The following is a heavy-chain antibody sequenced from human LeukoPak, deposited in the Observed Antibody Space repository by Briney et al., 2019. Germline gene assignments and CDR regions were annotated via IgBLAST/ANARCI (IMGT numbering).Heavy chain of an antibody. J-gene: IGHJ4*02. CDR2: TYPGDSDT. V-gene: IGHV5-51*01. D-gene: IGHD6-19*01. CDR3: ARQDRLFRYSSGSPFDY. Sequence: GESLKISCKGSGYSFTSYWIGWVRQMPGKGLEWMGITYPGDSDTRYSPSFQGQVTISADKSISTAYLQWSSLKASDTAMYYCARQDRLFRYSSGSPFDYWGQGTLVTVSS. CDR1: GYSFTSYW.